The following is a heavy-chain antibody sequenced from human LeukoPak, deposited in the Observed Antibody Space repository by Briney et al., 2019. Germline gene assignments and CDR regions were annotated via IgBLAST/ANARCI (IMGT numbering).Heavy chain of an antibody. CDR3: ARDGYYYGDFVGWVDY. J-gene: IGHJ4*02. CDR2: INPNSGGT. D-gene: IGHD4-17*01. V-gene: IGHV1-2*02. CDR1: GYTFTGYY. Sequence: ASVKVSCKASGYTFTGYYMHRVRQAPGQGLEWMGWINPNSGGTNYAQKFQSRVTMTRDTSISTAYMELSRLRSDDTAVYYCARDGYYYGDFVGWVDYWGQGTLVTVSS.